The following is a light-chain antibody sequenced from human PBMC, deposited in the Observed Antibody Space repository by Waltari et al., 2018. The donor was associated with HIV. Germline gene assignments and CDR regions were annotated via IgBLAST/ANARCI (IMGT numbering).Light chain of an antibody. CDR2: ATS. CDR1: QNINIY. J-gene: IGKJ3*01. CDR3: QQSYSTTWT. V-gene: IGKV1-39*01. Sequence: DIQMTQSPSSLSASVGDRVTLTCRTSQNINIYVNLYQQRPGKAPELLIYATSSVHSGVTARCSGSGYGTDFTLTISSLQPEDFATYYCQQSYSTTWTFGPGTKVDVK.